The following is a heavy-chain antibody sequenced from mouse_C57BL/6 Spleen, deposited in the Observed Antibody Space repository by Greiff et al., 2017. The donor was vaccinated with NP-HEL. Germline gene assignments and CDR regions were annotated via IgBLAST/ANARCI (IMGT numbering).Heavy chain of an antibody. J-gene: IGHJ1*03. CDR2: INYDGSST. CDR1: GFTFSDYY. CDR3: ARDGRYFDV. Sequence: DVKLVESEGGLVQPGSSMKLSCTASGFTFSDYYMAWVRQVPEKGLEWVANINYDGSSTYYLDSLKSRFIISRDNAKNILYLQMSSLKSEDTATYYCARDGRYFDVWGTGTTVTVSS. V-gene: IGHV5-16*01.